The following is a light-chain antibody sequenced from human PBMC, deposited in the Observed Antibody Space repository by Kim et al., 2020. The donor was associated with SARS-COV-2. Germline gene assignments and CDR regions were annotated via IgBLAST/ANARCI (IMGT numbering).Light chain of an antibody. CDR2: LNSDGRH. CDR1: DGHSSYA. V-gene: IGLV4-69*02. Sequence: ASVRLTCTLSDGHSSYAIAWHQQQPEKGPRYLMKLNSDGRHSRGDGIPDRFSGSSAGSERYLTISSLQSEDEADYYCQTWGSGMGVFGGGTKLTVL. J-gene: IGLJ3*02. CDR3: QTWGSGMGV.